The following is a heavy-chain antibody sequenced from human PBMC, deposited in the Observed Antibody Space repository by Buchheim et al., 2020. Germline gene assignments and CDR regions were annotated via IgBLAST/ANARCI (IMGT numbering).Heavy chain of an antibody. Sequence: QVQLQESGPGLVKPSETLSLTCTVFGSSMSSGYYWGWIRQPPGKGLEWIGSINHSGGTSYNPSLKIRVTISIDTSKKHFSLEVNSVTAADTAVYYCADYRSGSMFDYWGQGTL. CDR3: ADYRSGSMFDY. CDR1: GSSMSSGYY. V-gene: IGHV4-38-2*02. CDR2: INHSGGT. D-gene: IGHD6-19*01. J-gene: IGHJ4*02.